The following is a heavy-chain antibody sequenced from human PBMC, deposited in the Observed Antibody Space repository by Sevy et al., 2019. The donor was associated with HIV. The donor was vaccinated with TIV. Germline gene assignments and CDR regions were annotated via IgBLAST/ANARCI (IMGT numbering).Heavy chain of an antibody. D-gene: IGHD4-17*01. V-gene: IGHV3-48*03. Sequence: GGSLRLSCAASGFPFSSYEMNWVCQAPGRGLEWISYISNTGNSISYSDSVRGRFTVSRDNAKNSLFLHMNSLRAEDTVTYYCARDLPPSATTVAHFDYWGRGTLVTVSS. J-gene: IGHJ4*02. CDR1: GFPFSSYE. CDR3: ARDLPPSATTVAHFDY. CDR2: ISNTGNSI.